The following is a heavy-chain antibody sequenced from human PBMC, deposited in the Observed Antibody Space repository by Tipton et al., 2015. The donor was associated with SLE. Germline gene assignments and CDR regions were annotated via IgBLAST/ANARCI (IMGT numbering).Heavy chain of an antibody. V-gene: IGHV4-39*07. CDR1: GGSISSHY. D-gene: IGHD2-15*01. CDR2: IYYSGST. Sequence: LRLSCTVSGGSISSHYWGWIRQPPGKGLEWIGSIYYSGSTYYNPSLKSRVTISVDTSKNQFSLKLSSVTAADTAVYYCARENLVGFDYWGQGTLVTVSS. J-gene: IGHJ4*02. CDR3: ARENLVGFDY.